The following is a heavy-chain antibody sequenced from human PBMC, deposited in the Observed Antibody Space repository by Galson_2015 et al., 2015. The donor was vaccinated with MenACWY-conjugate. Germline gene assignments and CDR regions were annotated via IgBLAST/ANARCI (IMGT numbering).Heavy chain of an antibody. CDR3: ARDNNWSFDS. CDR2: IKADGSFS. V-gene: IGHV3-74*01. D-gene: IGHD1-1*01. Sequence: SLRLSCAASGFTFNHYWMHWVRQPPGKGLEWISYIKADGSFSNYADSVKGRFTISTDNAKNMVYLQMDGLGDEDTAVYFCARDNNWSFDSWGQGTLVTVSS. J-gene: IGHJ4*02. CDR1: GFTFNHYW.